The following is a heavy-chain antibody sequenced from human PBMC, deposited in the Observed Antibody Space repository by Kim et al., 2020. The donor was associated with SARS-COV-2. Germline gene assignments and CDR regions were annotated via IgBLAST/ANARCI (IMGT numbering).Heavy chain of an antibody. D-gene: IGHD6-13*01. Sequence: SETLSLTCAVYGGSFSGYYWSWIRQPPGKGLEWIGEINHSGSTNYNPSLKSRVTISVDTSKNQFSLKLSSVTAADTAVYYCATTAAVTVGPYLDYWGQGTLVTVSS. CDR1: GGSFSGYY. V-gene: IGHV4-34*01. CDR3: ATTAAVTVGPYLDY. CDR2: INHSGST. J-gene: IGHJ4*02.